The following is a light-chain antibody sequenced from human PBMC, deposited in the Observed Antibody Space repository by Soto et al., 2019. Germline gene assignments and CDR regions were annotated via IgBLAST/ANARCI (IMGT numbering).Light chain of an antibody. J-gene: IGKJ3*01. Sequence: DIQMTQSPSSLSTSVGDKVTITCRASQSISKYLNWYQQKPGKAPKLLISVASSLQSEVPSRFSGDGSETDFTLSISSLQPEDYATYYCQQSFTTPFTFGPGTKVDVK. CDR1: QSISKY. V-gene: IGKV1-39*01. CDR2: VAS. CDR3: QQSFTTPFT.